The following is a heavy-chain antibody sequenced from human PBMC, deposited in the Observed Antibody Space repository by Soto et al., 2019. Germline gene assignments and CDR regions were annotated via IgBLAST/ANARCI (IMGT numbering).Heavy chain of an antibody. D-gene: IGHD1-1*01. CDR2: IWLDGSER. CDR1: GFMFGTSG. J-gene: IGHJ5*02. V-gene: IGHV3-33*01. CDR3: ARDASGTTSFRCS. Sequence: GGSLRLSCEASGFMFGTSGMHWVRQAPGKGLEWVSGIWLDGSERYYSDSVKGRFTISRDNSKNTLFLQMNSLRVEDTAVYFCARDASGTTSFRCSWGQGTRVSVSS.